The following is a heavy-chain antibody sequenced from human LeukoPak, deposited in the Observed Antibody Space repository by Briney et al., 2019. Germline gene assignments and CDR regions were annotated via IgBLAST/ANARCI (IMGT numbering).Heavy chain of an antibody. Sequence: PGGSLRLSCAASGFTFSSYEMNWVRQAPGKGLEWVSVIYSGGSTYYADSVKGRFTISRDNSKNTLYLQMNSLRAEDTAVYYCARDSGTRDYDYWGQGTLVTVSS. CDR3: ARDSGTRDYDY. CDR2: IYSGGST. CDR1: GFTFSSYE. V-gene: IGHV3-66*01. D-gene: IGHD2-21*01. J-gene: IGHJ4*02.